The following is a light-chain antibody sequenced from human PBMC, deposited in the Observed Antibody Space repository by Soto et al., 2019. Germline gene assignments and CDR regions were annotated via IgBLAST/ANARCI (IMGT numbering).Light chain of an antibody. V-gene: IGKV1-39*01. CDR2: DAS. CDR3: QQSYSKPLT. Sequence: DIQMTQSPSSLSASVGDRVTITCRASQTITDYLNWYQQKPGKATQLLIYDASSLHSGVPSRFSGSGSVKDFTLTITSLQPEDFATYYCQQSYSKPLTFGGGTVVVIK. J-gene: IGKJ4*01. CDR1: QTITDY.